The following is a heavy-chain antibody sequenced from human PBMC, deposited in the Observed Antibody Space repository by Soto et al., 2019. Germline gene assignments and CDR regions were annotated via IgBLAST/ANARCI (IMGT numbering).Heavy chain of an antibody. V-gene: IGHV1-58*01. CDR2: IVVGSGNT. J-gene: IGHJ4*02. CDR3: ATDSRGNYAPLGY. D-gene: IGHD4-4*01. Sequence: QMQLVQSGPEVKKPGTSVKVSCKASGFTFTTLVVLWVRQARGHPLEWIGWIVVGSGNTNYAQKYQERVTTAGDMSTGTAYMELSGLRSEDTAVYYCATDSRGNYAPLGYCGQGTLVTVSS. CDR1: GFTFTTLV.